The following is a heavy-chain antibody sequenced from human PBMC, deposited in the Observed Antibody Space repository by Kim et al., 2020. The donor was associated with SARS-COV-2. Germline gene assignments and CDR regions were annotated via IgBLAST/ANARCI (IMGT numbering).Heavy chain of an antibody. CDR3: AKTSYRGTEYFQH. V-gene: IGHV3-9*01. D-gene: IGHD3-10*01. Sequence: YADSVKGRFTISRDNAKNSLYLQMNSLRAEDTALYYCAKTSYRGTEYFQHWGQGTLVTVSS. J-gene: IGHJ1*01.